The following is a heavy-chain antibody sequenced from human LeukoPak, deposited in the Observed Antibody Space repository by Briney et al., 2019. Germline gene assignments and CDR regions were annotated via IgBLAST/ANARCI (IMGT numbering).Heavy chain of an antibody. CDR3: AKVRYYYGSGSYYPFDY. D-gene: IGHD3-10*01. J-gene: IGHJ4*02. V-gene: IGHV3-30*02. Sequence: PGGSLRLSCAASGFTFSNYGMHWVRQAPGKGLEWVAFIRYDGSNKYYADSVKGRFTISRDNSKNTLYLQMNSLRAEDTAVYYCAKVRYYYGSGSYYPFDYWGQGTLVTVSS. CDR1: GFTFSNYG. CDR2: IRYDGSNK.